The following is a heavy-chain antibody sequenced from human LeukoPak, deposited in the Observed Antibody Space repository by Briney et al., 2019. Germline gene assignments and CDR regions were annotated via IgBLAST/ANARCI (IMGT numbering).Heavy chain of an antibody. CDR1: GFTFVNYA. CDR3: ARDSQEFFQH. Sequence: PGGSLRLSCAASGFTFVNYAIHWVRQAPGKGLEWVSLISGDGGSTYYADSMKGRFTISRDNSKNSLYLQMNSLRTEDTALYYCARDSQEFFQHWGQGTLVTVSS. CDR2: ISGDGGST. J-gene: IGHJ1*01. V-gene: IGHV3-43*02.